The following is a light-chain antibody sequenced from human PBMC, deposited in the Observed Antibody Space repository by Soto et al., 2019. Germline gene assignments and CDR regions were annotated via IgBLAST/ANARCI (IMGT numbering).Light chain of an antibody. Sequence: QSVLTQSPSASASLGASVKLTCTLSSGHSSYAIAWHQQQPEKGPRYLMKLNSDGSHSKGDGIPDRFSGSSSGAERYLTISSLQSEDEADYYCQTWGTGIVVFGGGTKLTVL. V-gene: IGLV4-69*01. J-gene: IGLJ2*01. CDR3: QTWGTGIVV. CDR2: LNSDGSH. CDR1: SGHSSYA.